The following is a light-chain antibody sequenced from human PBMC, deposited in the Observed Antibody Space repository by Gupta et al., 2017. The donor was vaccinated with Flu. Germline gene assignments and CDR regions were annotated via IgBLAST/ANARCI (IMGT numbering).Light chain of an antibody. V-gene: IGLV2-11*01. CDR1: SSDVSGYSS. J-gene: IGLJ1*01. CDR2: EVS. Sequence: QSALTQPRSVSGSPGQSVTIPCTGISSDVSGYSSVSWYQHHPDKAPKLSIYEVSNRPSGVPNRFSGSKSGDTASLTISGLQAEDEAEYDGGSYAGRSTPHGVFGTGTKVTVL. CDR3: GSYAGRSTPHGV.